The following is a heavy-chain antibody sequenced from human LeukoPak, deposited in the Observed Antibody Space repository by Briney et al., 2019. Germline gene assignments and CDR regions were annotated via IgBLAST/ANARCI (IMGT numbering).Heavy chain of an antibody. CDR2: VDPEDGET. CDR3: ATGRVGAICCWFDP. Sequence: ASVKISCKVSGYTFTDYYMHWVQQAPGKGLEWMGLVDPEDGETIYAEKFQGRVTITADTSTDTAYMELSSPRSEDTAVYYCATGRVGAICCWFDPWGQGTLVTVPS. D-gene: IGHD1-26*01. V-gene: IGHV1-69-2*01. J-gene: IGHJ5*02. CDR1: GYTFTDYY.